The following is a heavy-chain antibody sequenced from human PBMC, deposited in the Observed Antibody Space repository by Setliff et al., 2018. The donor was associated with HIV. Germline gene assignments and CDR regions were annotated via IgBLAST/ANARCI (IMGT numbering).Heavy chain of an antibody. V-gene: IGHV4-38-2*01. D-gene: IGHD4-17*01. CDR3: ARIRPLYCDYISVWSHVFDI. J-gene: IGHJ3*02. CDR1: GYSISSGYY. CDR2: IYHSGST. Sequence: SETLSLTCAVSGYSISSGYYWGWIRQPPGKGLEWIANIYHSGSTYYNPALKSRVTISVDTSKNQFSLKLNSVTAADTAVYYCARIRPLYCDYISVWSHVFDIWGQGAMVTVSS.